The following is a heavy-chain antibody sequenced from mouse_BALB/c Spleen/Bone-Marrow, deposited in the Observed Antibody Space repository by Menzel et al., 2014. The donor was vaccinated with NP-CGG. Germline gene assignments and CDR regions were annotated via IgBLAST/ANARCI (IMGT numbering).Heavy chain of an antibody. CDR2: IDPHYGGT. V-gene: IGHV1-39*01. CDR3: ARLNYGNPFAY. D-gene: IGHD2-1*01. Sequence: LVESGPELEKPGASVKISCKASGYSFTGYNMNWVKQSNGKSLEWIGNIDPHYGGTSYNQKFKDKATLTVDKSSSTAYMQLSSLTSEDSAVYYCARLNYGNPFAYWGQGTLVTVSA. CDR1: GYSFTGYN. J-gene: IGHJ3*01.